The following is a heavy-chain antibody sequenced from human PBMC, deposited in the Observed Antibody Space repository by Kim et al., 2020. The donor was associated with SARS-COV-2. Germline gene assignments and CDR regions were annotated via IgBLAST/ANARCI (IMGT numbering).Heavy chain of an antibody. Sequence: GGSLRLSCAASGFTSSSYGMSWVRRSPGKGLEWVSAISGRDSNTYYADSVKGRFTISRDNSKNTLYLQMNSLRAEDTAIYHCVKYILESWAGMDVWGQG. CDR1: GFTSSSYG. CDR3: VKYILESWAGMDV. D-gene: IGHD1-26*01. V-gene: IGHV3-23*01. J-gene: IGHJ6*01. CDR2: ISGRDSNT.